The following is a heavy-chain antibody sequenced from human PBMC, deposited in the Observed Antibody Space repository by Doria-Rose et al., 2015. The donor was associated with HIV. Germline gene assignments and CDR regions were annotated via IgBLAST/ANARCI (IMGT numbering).Heavy chain of an antibody. CDR2: ISWDSGAK. Sequence: VQLQESGGGLVQPGRSLRLSCVGSGFSFESYAMHWVRLAPGKGLAWVAGISWDSGAKGNADSVEGRFTISRDNAKKSVYLEMRSLRPEDTAFYYCAKAPIIGPKYYFYMDVWGKGTSVTVSS. CDR1: GFSFESYA. J-gene: IGHJ6*03. CDR3: AKAPIIGPKYYFYMDV. V-gene: IGHV3-9*01. D-gene: IGHD3-3*01.